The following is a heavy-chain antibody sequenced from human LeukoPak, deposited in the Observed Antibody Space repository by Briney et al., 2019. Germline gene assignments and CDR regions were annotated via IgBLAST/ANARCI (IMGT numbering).Heavy chain of an antibody. J-gene: IGHJ5*02. CDR2: IYWDDDK. CDR1: GFSLSTSGVG. CDR3: AHSSGSYYNGWFDP. V-gene: IGHV2-5*02. D-gene: IGHD3-10*01. Sequence: SGPTLVKPTQTFTLTCTFSGFSLSTSGVGVGWIRQPPGKALEWLALIYWDDDKRYSPSLKSRLTITKDTSKNQVVLTMTNMDPVDTATYYCAHSSGSYYNGWFDPWGQGTLVTVSS.